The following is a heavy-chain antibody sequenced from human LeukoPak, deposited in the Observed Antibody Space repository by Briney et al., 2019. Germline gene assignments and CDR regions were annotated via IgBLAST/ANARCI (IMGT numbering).Heavy chain of an antibody. CDR3: AKAANYDILTGYYLDY. J-gene: IGHJ4*02. D-gene: IGHD3-9*01. CDR1: RFTFRNNW. CDR2: IKQDGSEK. V-gene: IGHV3-7*03. Sequence: GGSLRLSCAASRFTFRNNWMSWVRQAPGKGLEWVANIKQDGSEKNYVDSVKGRFIIPRDNAKNSLYLQMNSLRAEDTAIYYCAKAANYDILTGYYLDYWGQGTLVTVSS.